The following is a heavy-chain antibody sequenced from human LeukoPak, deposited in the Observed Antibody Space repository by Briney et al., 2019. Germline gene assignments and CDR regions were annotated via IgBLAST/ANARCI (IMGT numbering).Heavy chain of an antibody. CDR1: GFTFSSYG. CDR2: ISYDRSNK. CDR3: AKDSLRYSYGSGGLYGMDV. V-gene: IGHV3-30*18. Sequence: HSGRSLRLSCAASGFTFSSYGMHWVRQVPGKGLEWVAVISYDRSNKYYADSVKGRFTISRDNSKNTLYLQMNSLRAEDTAVYYCAKDSLRYSYGSGGLYGMDVWGQGTTVTVSS. D-gene: IGHD5-18*01. J-gene: IGHJ6*02.